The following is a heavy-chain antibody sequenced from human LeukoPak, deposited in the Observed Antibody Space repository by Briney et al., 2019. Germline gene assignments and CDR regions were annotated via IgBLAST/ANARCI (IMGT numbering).Heavy chain of an antibody. J-gene: IGHJ4*02. CDR3: ARDWGAYSHFFDY. V-gene: IGHV3-7*01. CDR2: IKQDGSER. CDR1: GLSMSVYW. D-gene: IGHD2-21*01. Sequence: GGSLRLSCEASGLSMSVYWMSWVRQAPGKGLEWVGNIKQDGSERNYVDSVKGRFTISRDNAKKSLYLQMDSLRAEDAAVYYCARDWGAYSHFFDYWGQGTLVTVSS.